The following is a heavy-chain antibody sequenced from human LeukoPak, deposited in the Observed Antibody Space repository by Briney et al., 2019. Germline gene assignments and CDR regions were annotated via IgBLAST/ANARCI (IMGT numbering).Heavy chain of an antibody. Sequence: GGSLRLSCAASGFTFSSYAMSWVRQAPGKGLEWVSAISASGGSTYYADSVKGRFTISRDNSKNTLYLQMNSLRAEDTAVYYCAKVCSSTSCYYYYYMDVWVKGTTVTVSS. D-gene: IGHD2-2*01. CDR1: GFTFSSYA. J-gene: IGHJ6*03. CDR3: AKVCSSTSCYYYYYMDV. V-gene: IGHV3-23*01. CDR2: ISASGGST.